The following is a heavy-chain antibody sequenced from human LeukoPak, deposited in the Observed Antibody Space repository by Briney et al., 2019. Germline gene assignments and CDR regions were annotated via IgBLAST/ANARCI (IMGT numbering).Heavy chain of an antibody. D-gene: IGHD2-15*01. CDR3: ARDSHLGYCSGGSCPSYYYYGMDV. CDR2: IIPIFGTA. V-gene: IGHV1-69*13. J-gene: IGHJ6*02. Sequence: ASVKVSCKASGGTFSSYAISWVRQAPGQGLEWMGGIIPIFGTANYAQKFQGRVTITADESTSTAYMELSSLRSEDTAVYYCARDSHLGYCSGGSCPSYYYYGMDVWGQGTTVTVSS. CDR1: GGTFSSYA.